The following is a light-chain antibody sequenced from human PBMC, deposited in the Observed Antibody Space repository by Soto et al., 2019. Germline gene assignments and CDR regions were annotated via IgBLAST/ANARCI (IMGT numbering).Light chain of an antibody. J-gene: IGKJ1*01. CDR3: QQYSSYTWT. CDR1: QTISSW. CDR2: KAS. Sequence: DIQMTPSPSTLSASVGDRVNITCRASQTISSWLAWYQQKPGKAPKLLIYKASSLESGVPSRFSGSGSGTEFTLTISSLQPDDFATYYCQQYSSYTWTFGQGTKVDIK. V-gene: IGKV1-5*03.